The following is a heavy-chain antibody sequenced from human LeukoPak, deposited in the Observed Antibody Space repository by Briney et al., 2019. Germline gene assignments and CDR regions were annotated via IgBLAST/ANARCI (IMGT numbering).Heavy chain of an antibody. D-gene: IGHD3-10*01. J-gene: IGHJ4*02. CDR1: GFTFSSYG. CDR3: AKDHWFGELLPVYFDY. Sequence: PGRSLRLSCAASGFTFSSYGMHWVRQAPGKGLEWVAVISYDGSNKYYADSVKSLFTISRDNSKNTLYLQMNSLRAEDTAVYYCAKDHWFGELLPVYFDYWGQGTLVTVSS. V-gene: IGHV3-30*18. CDR2: ISYDGSNK.